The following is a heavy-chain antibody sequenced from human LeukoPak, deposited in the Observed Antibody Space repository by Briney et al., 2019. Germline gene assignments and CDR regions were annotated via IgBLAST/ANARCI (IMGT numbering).Heavy chain of an antibody. J-gene: IGHJ3*02. V-gene: IGHV3-23*01. CDR1: GFTFSSYA. D-gene: IGHD3-10*01. Sequence: GGSLRLSCAASGFTFSSYAMSWVRQAPGKGLEWVSAISGSGGSTYYADSVKGRFTFSRDNSKNTLYLQMNSLRAEDTAVYYCAKDTRGFRELLRLGAFDIWGQGTMVTVSS. CDR2: ISGSGGST. CDR3: AKDTRGFRELLRLGAFDI.